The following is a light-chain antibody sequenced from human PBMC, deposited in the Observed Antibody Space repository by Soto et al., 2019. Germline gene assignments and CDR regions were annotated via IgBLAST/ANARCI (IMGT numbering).Light chain of an antibody. CDR1: QSVVSN. CDR2: DAS. V-gene: IGKV3-15*01. Sequence: EVLMTQFTGPLYVSSGERATLYCRASQSVVSNVAWYQHHPGQAPRLLIYDASTRATGIPARFSGSGSGTEFTLTISSLQSEDFAVYYCQQYNNWPTFGQGTKVDI. J-gene: IGKJ1*01. CDR3: QQYNNWPT.